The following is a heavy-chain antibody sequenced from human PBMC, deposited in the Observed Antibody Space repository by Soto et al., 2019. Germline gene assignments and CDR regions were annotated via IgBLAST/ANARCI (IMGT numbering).Heavy chain of an antibody. CDR3: ARDFHTYYYDSSGYLPRDV. CDR1: GYTFTGYY. Sequence: GASVKVSCKASGYTFTGYYMPWVRQAPGQGLEWMGSINPNSGGTNYAQKFQGRVTITRDTSISTAYMELSRLRSDETAVYYCARDFHTYYYDSSGYLPRDVWGQGTTVTVSS. CDR2: INPNSGGT. J-gene: IGHJ6*02. V-gene: IGHV1-2*02. D-gene: IGHD3-22*01.